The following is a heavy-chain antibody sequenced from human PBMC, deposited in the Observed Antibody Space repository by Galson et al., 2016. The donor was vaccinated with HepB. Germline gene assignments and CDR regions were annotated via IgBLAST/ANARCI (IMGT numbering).Heavy chain of an antibody. V-gene: IGHV3-23*01. Sequence: SLRLSCAASGFTFRNYGMTWVRQAPGKGLEVVSSISRSGDSTDYADSVKGRFTISRDNARNSLYLQMNTLRADDTAVYYCARSVEGRFDYWGQGILVTVSS. CDR3: ARSVEGRFDY. CDR1: GFTFRNYG. J-gene: IGHJ4*02. CDR2: ISRSGDST. D-gene: IGHD1-1*01.